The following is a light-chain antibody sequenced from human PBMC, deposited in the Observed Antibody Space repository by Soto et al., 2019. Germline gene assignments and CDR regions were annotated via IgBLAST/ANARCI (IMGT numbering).Light chain of an antibody. CDR1: QSVSNS. V-gene: IGKV3-11*01. CDR2: DAS. CDR3: QQRTSWPLLT. Sequence: DIVLTQSPATLSLSPGERASLSCRASQSVSNSLAWYQQKPGQPPGLLIYDASTRATGIPARFSGSGSGTDFTLTISSLEPEDFAVYYCQQRTSWPLLTFGGGTKVEIK. J-gene: IGKJ4*01.